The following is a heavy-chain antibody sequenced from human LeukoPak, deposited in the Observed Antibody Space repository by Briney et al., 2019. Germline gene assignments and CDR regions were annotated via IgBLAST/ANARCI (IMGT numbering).Heavy chain of an antibody. CDR1: GYTFTGYY. V-gene: IGHV1-8*03. J-gene: IGHJ3*02. CDR2: MNPNSGNT. CDR3: ARGHDYGAFDI. D-gene: IGHD4-17*01. Sequence: APVKVSCKASGYTFTGYYMHWVRQAPGQGLEWMGWMNPNSGNTGYAQKFQGRVTITRNTSISTAYMELSSLRSEDTAVYYCARGHDYGAFDIWGQGTMVTVSS.